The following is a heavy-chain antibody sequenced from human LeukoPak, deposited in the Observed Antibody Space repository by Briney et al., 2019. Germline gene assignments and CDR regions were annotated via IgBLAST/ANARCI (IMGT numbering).Heavy chain of an antibody. V-gene: IGHV6-1*01. D-gene: IGHD1-26*01. CDR3: ARSQGDMDV. Sequence: SQTLSLTCASAGDSVSSNIAAWNWIRQAPTRGLEWVGRTHYSSRGYNDYAVSVKSRITIYADTSKNQFSLQLNSVTPEDTAVYYCARSQGDMDVWGKGTSVTVSS. CDR2: THYSSRGYN. J-gene: IGHJ6*03. CDR1: GDSVSSNIAA.